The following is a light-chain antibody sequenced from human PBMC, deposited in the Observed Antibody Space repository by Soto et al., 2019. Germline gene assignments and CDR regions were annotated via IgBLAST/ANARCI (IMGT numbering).Light chain of an antibody. CDR3: SAYTTSSPRYV. CDR1: NSDVADYKY. V-gene: IGLV2-14*03. J-gene: IGLJ1*01. CDR2: DAT. Sequence: QSALTQPASVSGAPGQWITIACTGNNSDVADYKYVSWYQQHPGTAPKLILSDATHRPSGVSNRFSGSKSGSTASLTISGLQADDEADYYCSAYTTSSPRYVFGTGTKLTVL.